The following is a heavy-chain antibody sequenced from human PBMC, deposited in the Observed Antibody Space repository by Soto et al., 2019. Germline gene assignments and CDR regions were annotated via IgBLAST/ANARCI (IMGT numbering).Heavy chain of an antibody. CDR3: ARTGSGGSSYYYYGMDV. CDR2: IYYSGST. V-gene: IGHV4-39*01. Sequence: PSETLSLTCSVSGGSISSSSYYWGWIRQPPGKGMEWIGSIYYSGSTYYNPSLKTRVTISVDTYKNQFSLKLCSVTAADTAVYYCARTGSGGSSYYYYGMDVWGQGTTVTVSS. J-gene: IGHJ6*02. D-gene: IGHD2-15*01. CDR1: GGSISSSSYY.